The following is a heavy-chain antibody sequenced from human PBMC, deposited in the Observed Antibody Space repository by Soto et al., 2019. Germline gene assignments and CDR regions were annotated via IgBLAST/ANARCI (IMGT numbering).Heavy chain of an antibody. J-gene: IGHJ4*02. CDR3: ARWGYCSSTNCYPDY. Sequence: SETLSLTCTVSGGSISSGDYYWSWIRQSPGKGLEWIGYMYYSGSSTYNPSLKSRVTISVDMSRTRFSLKMSSVTAADTAVYYCARWGYCSSTNCYPDYWGQGTLVTVSS. CDR1: GGSISSGDYY. V-gene: IGHV4-61*08. D-gene: IGHD2-2*01. CDR2: MYYSGSS.